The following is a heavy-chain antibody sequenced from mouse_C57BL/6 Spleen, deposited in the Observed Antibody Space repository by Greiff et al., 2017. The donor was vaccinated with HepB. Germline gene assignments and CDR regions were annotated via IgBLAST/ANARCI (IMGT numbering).Heavy chain of an antibody. CDR2: ISYDGSN. D-gene: IGHD2-4*01. V-gene: IGHV3-6*01. J-gene: IGHJ3*01. Sequence: EVQLQQSGPGLVKPSQSLSLTCSVTGYSITSGYYWNWIRQFPGNKLEWMGYISYDGSNNYNPSLKNRISITRDTSKNQFFLKLNSVTTEDTATYYCARDTPTIYYDYDGTSPWFAYWGQGTLVTVSA. CDR3: ARDTPTIYYDYDGTSPWFAY. CDR1: GYSITSGYY.